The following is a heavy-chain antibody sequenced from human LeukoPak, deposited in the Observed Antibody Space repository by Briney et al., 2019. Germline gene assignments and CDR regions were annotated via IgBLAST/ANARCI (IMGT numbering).Heavy chain of an antibody. CDR1: GGSFSGYY. J-gene: IGHJ3*02. CDR3: AIQQPGISVPGTIYALDI. CDR2: INHSGTT. V-gene: IGHV4-34*01. Sequence: SETLSLTCAVSGGSFSGYYWSWIRQSPGKGLEWIGEINHSGTTNYNPSLKSRVTISVDTSKNQFSLKLSSVTAADTAVYYCAIQQPGISVPGTIYALDIWGQGTMVTVSS. D-gene: IGHD6-13*01.